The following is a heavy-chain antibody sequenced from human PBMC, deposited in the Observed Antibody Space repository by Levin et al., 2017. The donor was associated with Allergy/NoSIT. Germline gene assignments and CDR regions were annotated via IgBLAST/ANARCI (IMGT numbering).Heavy chain of an antibody. CDR2: IYHSGST. J-gene: IGHJ4*02. Sequence: PSETLSLTCAVSGGSISSSNWWSWVRQPPGKGLEWIGEIYHSGSTNYNPSLKSRVTISVDKSKNQFSLKLSSVTAADTAVYYCARGPDGDYDRVLTHWGQGTLVTVSS. V-gene: IGHV4-4*02. CDR1: GGSISSSNW. D-gene: IGHD4-17*01. CDR3: ARGPDGDYDRVLTH.